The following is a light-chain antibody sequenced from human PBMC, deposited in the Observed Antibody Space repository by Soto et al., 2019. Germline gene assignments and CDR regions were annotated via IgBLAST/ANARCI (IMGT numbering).Light chain of an antibody. V-gene: IGKV3-20*01. CDR2: GAS. CDR3: QQYGSSPPDT. CDR1: ETIRSNY. Sequence: EIVLTQSPGTLSSSPGEGITLSCRASETIRSNYLAWYQKKPGQAPRLLIFGASTRATGIPDKFSGSGSGTDFTLTISSLELEDFAEYYCQQYGSSPPDTFGPRT. J-gene: IGKJ3*01.